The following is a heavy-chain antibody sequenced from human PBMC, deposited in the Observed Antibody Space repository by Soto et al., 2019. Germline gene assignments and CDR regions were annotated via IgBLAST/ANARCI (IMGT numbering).Heavy chain of an antibody. Sequence: GASVKVSCKASGGTFSSYAISWVRQAPGQGLEWMGGIISIFGTANYAQKFQGRVTITADKSTSTAYMELSSLRSEDTAVYYCATVVDDAFDIWGQGTMVTVSS. CDR2: IISIFGTA. D-gene: IGHD2-15*01. CDR1: GGTFSSYA. CDR3: ATVVDDAFDI. J-gene: IGHJ3*02. V-gene: IGHV1-69*06.